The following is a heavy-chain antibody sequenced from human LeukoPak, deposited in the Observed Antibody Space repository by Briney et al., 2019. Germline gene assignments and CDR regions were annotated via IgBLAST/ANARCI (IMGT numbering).Heavy chain of an antibody. CDR3: ARRYRYSSGWDFDY. V-gene: IGHV4-39*01. CDR2: IYYSGST. Sequence: SETLSLTCTVSGGSISSNSYYWGWIRQPPGKGLEWIGSIYYSGSTYYNPSLKSRVTISVDTSKNQFSLKLSSVTAADTAVYYCARRYRYSSGWDFDYWGQGTLVTVS. CDR1: GGSISSNSYY. J-gene: IGHJ4*02. D-gene: IGHD6-19*01.